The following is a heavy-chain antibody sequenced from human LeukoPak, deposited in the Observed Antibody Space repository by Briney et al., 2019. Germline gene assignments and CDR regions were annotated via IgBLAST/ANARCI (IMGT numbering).Heavy chain of an antibody. Sequence: GGSLRLSGAASGFTFSSYAMSWVRQAPGKGLEWVSAISGSGGSTYYADSVKGRFTISRDNSKNTLYLQMNSLRAEDTAVYYCAKDPFYDSSGYYFDYWGQGTLVTVSS. D-gene: IGHD3-22*01. CDR2: ISGSGGST. CDR1: GFTFSSYA. J-gene: IGHJ4*02. CDR3: AKDPFYDSSGYYFDY. V-gene: IGHV3-23*01.